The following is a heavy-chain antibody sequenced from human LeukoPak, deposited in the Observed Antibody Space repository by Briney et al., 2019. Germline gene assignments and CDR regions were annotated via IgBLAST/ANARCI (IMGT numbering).Heavy chain of an antibody. CDR1: GFTFSSYW. D-gene: IGHD3-22*01. J-gene: IGHJ4*02. V-gene: IGHV3-7*03. Sequence: GGSLRLSCAASGFTFSSYWMSWVRQAPGKGLEWVANIKQDGSEKYYVDSVKGRFTISRDNAKNSLYLQMNSLRAEDTAVYYCAKAQQQYYYDSSGYPHPGYWGQGTLVTVSS. CDR2: IKQDGSEK. CDR3: AKAQQQYYYDSSGYPHPGY.